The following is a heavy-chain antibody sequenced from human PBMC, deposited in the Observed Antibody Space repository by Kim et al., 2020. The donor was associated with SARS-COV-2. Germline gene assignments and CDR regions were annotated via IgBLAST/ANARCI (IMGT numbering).Heavy chain of an antibody. V-gene: IGHV3-53*01. CDR3: AGHRGAAAVMAFDY. Sequence: AHSVKGRVTISGDSSKNTLYLQMNSLRDEDTAVYYCAGHRGAAAVMAFDYWGQGTLVTVSS. J-gene: IGHJ4*02. D-gene: IGHD2-2*01.